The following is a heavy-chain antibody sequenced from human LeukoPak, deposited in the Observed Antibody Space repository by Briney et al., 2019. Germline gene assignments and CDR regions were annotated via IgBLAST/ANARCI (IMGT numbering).Heavy chain of an antibody. J-gene: IGHJ6*02. V-gene: IGHV4-30-2*01. CDR2: IYHSGST. Sequence: SETLSLTCAVSGGSISSGGYSWSWIRQPPGKGLEWIGYIYHSGSTYYNPSLKSRVTISVDRSKNQFSLKLSSVTAADTAVCYCAGGYCGGGSCGMDVWGQGTTVTVSS. D-gene: IGHD2-15*01. CDR1: GGSISSGGYS. CDR3: AGGYCGGGSCGMDV.